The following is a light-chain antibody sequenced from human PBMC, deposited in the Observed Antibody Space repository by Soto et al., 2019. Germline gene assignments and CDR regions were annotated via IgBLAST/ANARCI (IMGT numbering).Light chain of an antibody. CDR1: SSDDGSYNL. Sequence: QSALTQPASVSGSPGQSITIPCIGTSSDDGSYNLVSWYQQYPGKAPKLMIYEVTKRPSGISNRFSGSKSGNTASLTISGLQAEDEADYYCCSYTSITTFVVFGGGTKLTVL. CDR3: CSYTSITTFVV. CDR2: EVT. V-gene: IGLV2-23*02. J-gene: IGLJ2*01.